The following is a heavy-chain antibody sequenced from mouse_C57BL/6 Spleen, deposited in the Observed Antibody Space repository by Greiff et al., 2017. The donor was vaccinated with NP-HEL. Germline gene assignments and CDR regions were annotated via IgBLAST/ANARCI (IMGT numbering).Heavy chain of an antibody. J-gene: IGHJ4*01. Sequence: EVQLQQSGPELVKPGASVKISCTASGFTFTDYNMDWVKQSPGKSLEWIGDINPNNGGTIYTQKFKGKATLTVDKSSSTAYMEHRSLTSEDTEVYYCARAPPYAMDYWGQGTSVTVSS. V-gene: IGHV1-18*01. CDR3: ARAPPYAMDY. CDR2: INPNNGGT. CDR1: GFTFTDYN.